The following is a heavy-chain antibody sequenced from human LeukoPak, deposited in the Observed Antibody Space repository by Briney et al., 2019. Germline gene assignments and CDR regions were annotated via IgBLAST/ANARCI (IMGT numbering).Heavy chain of an antibody. D-gene: IGHD3/OR15-3a*01. CDR1: GYTVTSYG. CDR2: ISAYNGNT. CDR3: ARAIGHVYYYYMDV. Sequence: GASVKVSCKASGYTVTSYGISWGRQAPGQGLEWMGWISAYNGNTNYAQKLQGRVTMTTDTSTSTAYMELSSLRSEDTAVYYCARAIGHVYYYYMDVWGKGTTVTISS. V-gene: IGHV1-18*01. J-gene: IGHJ6*03.